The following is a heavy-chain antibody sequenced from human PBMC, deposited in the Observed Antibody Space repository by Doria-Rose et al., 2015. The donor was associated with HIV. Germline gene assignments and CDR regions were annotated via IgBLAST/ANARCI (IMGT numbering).Heavy chain of an antibody. V-gene: IGHV1-2*02. D-gene: IGHD3-3*01. Sequence: QVQLVQSGAEVKKPGASVKVSCKASGYTFTGYYMHWVRQAPGQGLEWMGWINPNIGGTDYAQKFQGRVTMTRYTSISTAYMELSRLRSDDTAVYYCARAWTYDFWSGYPRGWFDPWGQGTLVTVSS. CDR3: ARAWTYDFWSGYPRGWFDP. CDR2: INPNIGGT. J-gene: IGHJ5*02. CDR1: GYTFTGYY.